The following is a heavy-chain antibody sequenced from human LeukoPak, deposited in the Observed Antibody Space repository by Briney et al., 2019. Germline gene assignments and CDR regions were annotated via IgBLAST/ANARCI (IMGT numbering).Heavy chain of an antibody. D-gene: IGHD6-6*01. CDR3: AKDLDQYSSSPQNFDY. J-gene: IGHJ4*02. V-gene: IGHV3-23*01. Sequence: GGSLRLSCAASGSTFSSYAMSWVRQAPGKGLEWVSAISGSGGSTYYADSVKGRFTISRDNSKNTLYLQMNSLRAEDTAVYYCAKDLDQYSSSPQNFDYWGQGTLVTVSS. CDR2: ISGSGGST. CDR1: GSTFSSYA.